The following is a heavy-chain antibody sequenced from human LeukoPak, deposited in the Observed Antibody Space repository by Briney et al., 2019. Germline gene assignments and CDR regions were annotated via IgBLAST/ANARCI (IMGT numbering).Heavy chain of an antibody. CDR3: ARYSSARGGSPLNWFDP. CDR1: GYSISSGYY. V-gene: IGHV4-38-2*02. J-gene: IGHJ5*02. D-gene: IGHD6-25*01. Sequence: SETLSLTCTVSGYSISSGYYWGWIRQPPGKGLEWIGSIYHSGSTYYNPSLKSRVTISVDTSKNQFSLKLSSVTAADTAVYYCARYSSARGGSPLNWFDPWGQGTLVTVSS. CDR2: IYHSGST.